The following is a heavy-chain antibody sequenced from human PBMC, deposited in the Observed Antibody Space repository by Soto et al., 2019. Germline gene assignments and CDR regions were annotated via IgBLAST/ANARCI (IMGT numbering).Heavy chain of an antibody. CDR3: ARWVAVAGTPSYYFDY. V-gene: IGHV1-69*13. CDR2: IIPIFGTA. D-gene: IGHD6-19*01. J-gene: IGHJ4*02. CDR1: GGTFSSYA. Sequence: SVKVSCKASGGTFSSYAISWVRQAPGQGLEWMGGIIPIFGTANYAQKFQGRVTITADESTSTAYMELSSLRSEDTAVYYCARWVAVAGTPSYYFDYWGQGTLVTVSS.